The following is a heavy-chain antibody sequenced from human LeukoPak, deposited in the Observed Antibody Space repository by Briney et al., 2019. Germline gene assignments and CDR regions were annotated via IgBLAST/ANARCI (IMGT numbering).Heavy chain of an antibody. CDR1: GGSITSGGYY. CDR3: ARAMSIAARLQTIFDY. D-gene: IGHD6-6*01. J-gene: IGHJ4*02. CDR2: ISPTGRT. V-gene: IGHV4-61*09. Sequence: SETLSLTCTVSGGSITSGGYYWTWIRQPAGKGLEWIGHISPTGRTRNNPSLKSRVTISIDTSKNQFSLNLTSVTAADTAVNYCARAMSIAARLQTIFDYWGQGTLVTVSS.